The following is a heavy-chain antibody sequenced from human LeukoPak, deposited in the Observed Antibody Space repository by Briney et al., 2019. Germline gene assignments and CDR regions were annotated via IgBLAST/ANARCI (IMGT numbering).Heavy chain of an antibody. V-gene: IGHV4-59*08. D-gene: IGHD5-18*01. Sequence: SETLSLTCTVSGGSISSYYWSWIRQPPGKGLEWIGYIYYSGSTNYNPSLKSRVTISVDTSKNQFSLKLSSVTAADTAVYYCARHSGDTAMAYFDYWGQGTLVTVSS. CDR1: GGSISSYY. CDR2: IYYSGST. J-gene: IGHJ4*02. CDR3: ARHSGDTAMAYFDY.